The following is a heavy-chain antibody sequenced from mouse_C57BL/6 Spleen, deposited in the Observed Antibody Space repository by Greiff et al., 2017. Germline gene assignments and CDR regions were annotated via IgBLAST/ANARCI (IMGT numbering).Heavy chain of an antibody. D-gene: IGHD2-3*01. V-gene: IGHV1-53*01. J-gene: IGHJ2*01. Sequence: QVQLQQPGTELVKPGASVKMSCKASGYTFTSYWMHWVKQRPGQGLEWIGNINPSNGGTNYNEKFKSKATLTVDKSSSTAYMQLSSLTSEDSAVYYCARSIVTTGGPDYWGQGTTLTVSS. CDR2: INPSNGGT. CDR3: ARSIVTTGGPDY. CDR1: GYTFTSYW.